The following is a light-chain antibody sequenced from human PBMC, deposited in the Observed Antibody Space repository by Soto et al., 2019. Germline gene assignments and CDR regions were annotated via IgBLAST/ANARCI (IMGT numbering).Light chain of an antibody. J-gene: IGLJ1*01. Sequence: SYELTQPPSVSVSPGQTASITCSGDKLGDKYACWYQQKPGQSPVLVIYQDSKRPSGIPERFSGSNAGNTATLTISGTQAMDEADYCCQAWDSSTDVFGTGTKVTVL. V-gene: IGLV3-1*01. CDR1: KLGDKY. CDR2: QDS. CDR3: QAWDSSTDV.